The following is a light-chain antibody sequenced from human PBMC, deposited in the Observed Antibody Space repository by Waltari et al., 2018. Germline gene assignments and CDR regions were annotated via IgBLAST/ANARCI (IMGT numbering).Light chain of an antibody. CDR3: QQYGTSRT. Sequence: VLTQSPDTLSLSPGERATLSCRASQSVSSNYFAWYQQTPGQAPRLLIYGASNRATGIPDRFSGRGSGTDFTLTISRLEPEDFALYYCQQYGTSRTFGRGTKVEI. V-gene: IGKV3-20*01. CDR1: QSVSSNY. J-gene: IGKJ1*01. CDR2: GAS.